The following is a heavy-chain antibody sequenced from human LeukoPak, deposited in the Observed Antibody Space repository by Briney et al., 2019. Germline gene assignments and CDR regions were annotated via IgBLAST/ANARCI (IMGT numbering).Heavy chain of an antibody. J-gene: IGHJ6*03. Sequence: GGSLRLSCAASGFIFSSYSMNWVRQAPGRGLEWVSSISSSSSYIYYADSVKGRFTISRDNAKNSLYLQMNSLRAEDTAVYYCARGPQYYDFWSGYWGPNYYYMDVWGKGTTVTVSS. CDR1: GFIFSSYS. D-gene: IGHD3-3*01. CDR2: ISSSSSYI. V-gene: IGHV3-21*01. CDR3: ARGPQYYDFWSGYWGPNYYYMDV.